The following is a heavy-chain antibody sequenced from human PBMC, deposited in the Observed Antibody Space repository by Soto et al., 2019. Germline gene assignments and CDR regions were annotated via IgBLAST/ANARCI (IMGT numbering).Heavy chain of an antibody. D-gene: IGHD3-22*01. J-gene: IGHJ4*02. CDR1: GFTFSSYA. CDR2: ISGSCGST. CDR3: AKYPPRTGMIVVY. V-gene: IGHV3-23*01. Sequence: EVQLLESGGGLVQPGGSLRLSCAASGFTFSSYAMSWVRQAPGKGLEWVSAISGSCGSTYYADSVKGRFTISRDNSKKTLYLKMNSLRAEDTAVYYCAKYPPRTGMIVVYWGQGTLVTVSS.